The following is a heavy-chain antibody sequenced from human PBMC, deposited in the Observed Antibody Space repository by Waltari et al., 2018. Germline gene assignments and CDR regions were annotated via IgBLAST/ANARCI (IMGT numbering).Heavy chain of an antibody. V-gene: IGHV4-34*01. J-gene: IGHJ5*02. D-gene: IGHD2-2*01. CDR1: GGSFSGYY. Sequence: QVQLQQWGAGLLKPSETLSLTCAVYGGSFSGYYWSWIRQPPGKGLEWIGEINHSGSTNYNPSLKRRVTISVDTSKNQFSLKLSSVTAADTAVYYCARTGYCSSTSCSAGWFDPWGQGTLVTVSS. CDR2: INHSGST. CDR3: ARTGYCSSTSCSAGWFDP.